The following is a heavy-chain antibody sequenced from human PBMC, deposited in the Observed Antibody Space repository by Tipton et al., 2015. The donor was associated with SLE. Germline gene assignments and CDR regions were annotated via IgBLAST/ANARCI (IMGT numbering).Heavy chain of an antibody. V-gene: IGHV4-61*02. J-gene: IGHJ6*03. CDR1: GGSISSGSYY. D-gene: IGHD6-19*01. CDR2: IYTSGST. CDR3: ARGGRLVEGPMDV. Sequence: TLSLTCTVSGGSISSGSYYWSWIRQPAGKGLEWIGRIYTSGSTNYNPSPKSRVTISVDTSKNQFSLKLSSVTAADTAVYYCARGGRLVEGPMDVWGKGTTVTVSS.